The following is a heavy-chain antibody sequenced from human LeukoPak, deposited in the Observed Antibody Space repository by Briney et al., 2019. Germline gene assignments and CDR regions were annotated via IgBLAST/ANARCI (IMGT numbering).Heavy chain of an antibody. CDR3: ARDRQQLDYFDY. V-gene: IGHV1-46*01. D-gene: IGHD6-13*01. CDR1: GYTFTSYY. CDR2: INPSGGST. Sequence: ASVKVSCKASGYTFTSYYMHWVRQAPGQGLEWMGIINPSGGSTSYAQKFQGRVTMTRDTSTSTVYMELSSLRSEDTAVYYRARDRQQLDYFDYWGQGTLVTVSS. J-gene: IGHJ4*02.